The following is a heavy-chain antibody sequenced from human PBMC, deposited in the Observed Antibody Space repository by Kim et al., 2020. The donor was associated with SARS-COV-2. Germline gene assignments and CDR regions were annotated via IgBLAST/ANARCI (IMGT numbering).Heavy chain of an antibody. CDR2: INHSGST. V-gene: IGHV4-34*01. Sequence: SETLSLTCTVYGGSFSGYYWSWIRRPPPGGLVWIGEINHSGSTNYNKSPKSRGTISVDTSTNHLSLLLSSLTTAATAADYYSIGWSEELPFAYWGHGTL. CDR3: SIGWSEELPFAY. D-gene: IGHD3-10*01. J-gene: IGHJ4*01. CDR1: GGSFSGYY.